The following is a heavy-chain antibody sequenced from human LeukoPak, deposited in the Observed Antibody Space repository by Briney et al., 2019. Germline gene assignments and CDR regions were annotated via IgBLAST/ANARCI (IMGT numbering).Heavy chain of an antibody. Sequence: GASVKVSCKASGGTFSSYAISWVRQAPGQGLEWMGEIIPIFGTANYAQKFQGRVTITADESTSTAYMELSSLRSEDTAVYYCALDGQLHNRFDPWGQGTLVTVSS. CDR1: GGTFSSYA. V-gene: IGHV1-69*13. J-gene: IGHJ5*02. D-gene: IGHD6-6*01. CDR2: IIPIFGTA. CDR3: ALDGQLHNRFDP.